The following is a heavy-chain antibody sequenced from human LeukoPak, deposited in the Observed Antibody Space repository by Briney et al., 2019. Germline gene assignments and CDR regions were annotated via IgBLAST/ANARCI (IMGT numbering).Heavy chain of an antibody. V-gene: IGHV1-2*02. CDR3: ARDLYPSVVPAVISGEFDY. CDR1: GYTFTGYY. CDR2: INPNSGGT. J-gene: IGHJ4*02. D-gene: IGHD2-2*02. Sequence: ASVKVSCKASGYTFTGYYMHWVRQAPGQGLEWMGWINPNSGGTNYAQKFQGRVTMTRDTSISTAYMELSRLRSDDTAVYYCARDLYPSVVPAVISGEFDYWGQGTLVTVSS.